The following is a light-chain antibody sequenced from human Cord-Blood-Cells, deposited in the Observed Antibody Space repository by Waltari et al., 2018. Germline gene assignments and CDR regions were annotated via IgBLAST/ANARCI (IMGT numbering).Light chain of an antibody. CDR2: DAS. CDR3: QQRSNWPRLT. J-gene: IGKJ4*02. CDR1: QSVSSD. Sequence: EIVLTQSPATLSLSPGERATLSCRSSQSVSSDLAWYQQNPGQAPRLLIYDASNRATCIPARCSGSGSGTEFSLIISSLEPEDFAVYYCQQRSNWPRLTFGGGTKVEIK. V-gene: IGKV3-11*01.